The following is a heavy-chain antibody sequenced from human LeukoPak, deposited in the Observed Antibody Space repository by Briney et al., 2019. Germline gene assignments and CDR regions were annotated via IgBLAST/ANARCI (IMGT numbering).Heavy chain of an antibody. V-gene: IGHV4-39*01. CDR1: GDYITTTNY. Sequence: PSETLSLTCHVSGDYITTTNYWAWIRQPPGKGLDWIASIFYSGNTYYNPSLKSRVSISIDTSRKQISLQLRSVSATDTAIYYCARRSRLYKHETTGYHDSWGQGTLVTVSS. J-gene: IGHJ4*02. D-gene: IGHD3-9*01. CDR3: ARRSRLYKHETTGYHDS. CDR2: IFYSGNT.